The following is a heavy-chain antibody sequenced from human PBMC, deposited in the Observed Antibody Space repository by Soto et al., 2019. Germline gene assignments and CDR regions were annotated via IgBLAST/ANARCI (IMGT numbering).Heavy chain of an antibody. V-gene: IGHV4-39*01. J-gene: IGHJ3*02. CDR3: ARQYSSGWAGIGFFDI. Sequence: SETLSLTCTVSGGSISSSSYYWGWIRQPPGKGLEWIGSIYYSGSTYYNPSLKSRVTISVDTSKNQFSLKLSSVTAADTAVYYCARQYSSGWAGIGFFDIWGQGTMVTVSS. CDR1: GGSISSSSYY. D-gene: IGHD6-19*01. CDR2: IYYSGST.